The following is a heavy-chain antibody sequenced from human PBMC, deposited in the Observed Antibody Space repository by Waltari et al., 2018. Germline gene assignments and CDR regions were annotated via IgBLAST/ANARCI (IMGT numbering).Heavy chain of an antibody. CDR2: IYYSGST. D-gene: IGHD6-13*01. CDR1: GRSISSSSYY. J-gene: IGHJ4*02. CDR3: ARLSSSSWYFDY. V-gene: IGHV4-39*07. Sequence: QLQLQESGPGLVKPSETLSLTCTVSGRSISSSSYYWGWIRQPPGKGLEWIGSIYYSGSTYYNPSLKSRVTISVDTSKNQFSLKLSSVTAADTAVYYCARLSSSSWYFDYWGQGTLVTVSS.